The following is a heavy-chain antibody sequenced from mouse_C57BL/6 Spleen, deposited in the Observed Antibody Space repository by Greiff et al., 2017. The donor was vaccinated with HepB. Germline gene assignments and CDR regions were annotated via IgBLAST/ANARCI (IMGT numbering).Heavy chain of an antibody. Sequence: EVQLVESEGGLVQPGSSMKLSCTASGFTFSDYYMAWVRQVPEKGLEWVANINYDGSSTYYLDSLKSRFIISRDNAKNILYLQMSSLKSEDTATYYCAREGLGRGYYFDYWGQGTTLTVSS. CDR3: AREGLGRGYYFDY. CDR2: INYDGSST. CDR1: GFTFSDYY. D-gene: IGHD4-1*01. V-gene: IGHV5-16*01. J-gene: IGHJ2*01.